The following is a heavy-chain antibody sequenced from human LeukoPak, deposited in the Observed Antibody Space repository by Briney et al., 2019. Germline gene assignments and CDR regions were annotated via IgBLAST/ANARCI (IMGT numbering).Heavy chain of an antibody. V-gene: IGHV4-39*01. Sequence: SETLSLTCTVSGGSISSSNYYWGWIRQPPGKGLEWIGSIYHRGSTYSNPSLQSRVTISVDTSKNQFSLKLSSVTAADTAVYYCVRNGETAHGFWGQGTLVTVSS. CDR2: IYHRGST. CDR1: GGSISSSNYY. CDR3: VRNGETAHGF. J-gene: IGHJ4*02. D-gene: IGHD5-18*01.